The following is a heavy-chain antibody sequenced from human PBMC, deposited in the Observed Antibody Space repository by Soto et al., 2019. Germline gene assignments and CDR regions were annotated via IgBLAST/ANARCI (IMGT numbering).Heavy chain of an antibody. V-gene: IGHV4-31*11. Sequence: QVQLQESGPGLVKPSQTLSLTCAVSGGSISRSVYYCNWIRQHPGKGLEWIGYIHNSGTTYYNPSLKSRLTFSVDTSKHQFSLKLSSVTTADTAVYYCARDPIVRGVVGWYFDLWGRGTLVTVSS. CDR3: ARDPIVRGVVGWYFDL. CDR2: IHNSGTT. J-gene: IGHJ2*01. CDR1: GGSISRSVYY. D-gene: IGHD3-10*01.